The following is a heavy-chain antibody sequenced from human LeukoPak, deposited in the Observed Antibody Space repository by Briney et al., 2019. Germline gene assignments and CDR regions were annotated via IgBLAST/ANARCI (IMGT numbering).Heavy chain of an antibody. D-gene: IGHD2-15*01. CDR2: IHQDGNEK. Sequence: GGSLRLSCAASGFTFSTYWMSWVRQAPGKGLEWVANIHQDGNEKYYVDSVKGRFTVSRDNAKNSLYLQMNSLRAEDTAVYYCARGDRFSGDYWGQGTLVTVSS. V-gene: IGHV3-7*04. CDR1: GFTFSTYW. CDR3: ARGDRFSGDY. J-gene: IGHJ4*02.